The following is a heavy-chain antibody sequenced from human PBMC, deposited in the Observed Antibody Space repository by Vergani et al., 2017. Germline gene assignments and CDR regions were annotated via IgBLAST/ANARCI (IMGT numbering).Heavy chain of an antibody. CDR3: ARRVTDRAFDI. Sequence: QVQLQESGPGLVKPSETLSLTCTVSGGSISSYYWSWIRQPPGKGLEWIGYIYYSGSTNYNPSLKSRVTISVDTSKNQFSLKLSSVTAADTAVYYCARRVTDRAFDIWGQGTMVTVSS. CDR1: GGSISSYY. CDR2: IYYSGST. V-gene: IGHV4-59*01. D-gene: IGHD5-18*01. J-gene: IGHJ3*02.